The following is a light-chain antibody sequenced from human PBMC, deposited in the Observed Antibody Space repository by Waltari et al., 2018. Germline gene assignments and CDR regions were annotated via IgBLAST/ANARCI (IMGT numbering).Light chain of an antibody. CDR1: SSDVGRYNS. J-gene: IGLJ2*01. CDR3: SSHSNSGSYVV. V-gene: IGLV2-14*03. Sequence: QSALTQPASVSGSPGQSITISCTGTSSDVGRYNSVSWYQQHPGKAPKLMIYDVSYRPSGVSDRFSGSKSGNTASLTSSGLQAEDEADYYCSSHSNSGSYVVVGGGTKLTVL. CDR2: DVS.